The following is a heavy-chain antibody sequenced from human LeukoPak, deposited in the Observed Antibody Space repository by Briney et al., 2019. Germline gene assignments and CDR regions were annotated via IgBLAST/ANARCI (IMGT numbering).Heavy chain of an antibody. CDR2: IHYSGNT. CDR1: GGSISSVNYY. Sequence: PSQTLSLTCTVSGGSISSVNYYWTWIRQHPGKGLEWIGYIHYSGNTYYNPSLKSRVTISLDTSRNHFSLKLSSVTAADTAVYYCARRSSGTHFFDYWGQGTLVSVSS. D-gene: IGHD1-26*01. CDR3: ARRSSGTHFFDY. V-gene: IGHV4-31*03. J-gene: IGHJ4*02.